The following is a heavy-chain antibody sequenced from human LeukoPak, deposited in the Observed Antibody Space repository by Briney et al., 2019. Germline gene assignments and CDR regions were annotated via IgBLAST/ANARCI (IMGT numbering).Heavy chain of an antibody. V-gene: IGHV4-59*08. J-gene: IGHJ4*02. CDR3: ARHDSALIVVVTD. CDR1: GGSISSYY. Sequence: SETLSLTCTVSGGSISSYYWSWIRQPPGKGLEWLGYIYYSGSTNYNPSLKSRVTISVDTSKNQFSLKLSSVTAADTAVYYCARHDSALIVVVTDWGQGTLVTVSS. CDR2: IYYSGST. D-gene: IGHD2-21*02.